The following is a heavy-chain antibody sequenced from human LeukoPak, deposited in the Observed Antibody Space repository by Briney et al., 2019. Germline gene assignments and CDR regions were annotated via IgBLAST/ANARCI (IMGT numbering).Heavy chain of an antibody. CDR1: GFTFSDNY. J-gene: IGHJ3*02. Sequence: GGSLRLSCAASGFTFSDNYMSWIRQAPGKGLEWVSYISSSGSIYYADSVKGRFTISRDNAKNSLYLQMNSLRAEDTAVYYCARDMTGAFDIWGQGTMVTVSS. CDR3: ARDMTGAFDI. V-gene: IGHV3-11*04. CDR2: ISSSGSI. D-gene: IGHD1-14*01.